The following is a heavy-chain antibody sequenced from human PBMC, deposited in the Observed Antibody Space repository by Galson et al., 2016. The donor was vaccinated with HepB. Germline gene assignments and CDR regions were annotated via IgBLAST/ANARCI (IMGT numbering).Heavy chain of an antibody. D-gene: IGHD5-12*01. CDR2: IYYTGST. Sequence: SEILSLTCSVSGDSIKTSGYYWGWIRQPPRKGLEWIGNIYYTGSTYYNPSLKTRVAISVDTSKNQFSLRLTAVTAADTAVYFCARRNGFDSAYFGLDAWGKGTTVIVSS. V-gene: IGHV4-39*01. J-gene: IGHJ6*04. CDR3: ARRNGFDSAYFGLDA. CDR1: GDSIKTSGYY.